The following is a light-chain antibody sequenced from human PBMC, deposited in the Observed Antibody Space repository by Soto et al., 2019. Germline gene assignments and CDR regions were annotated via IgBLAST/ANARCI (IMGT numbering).Light chain of an antibody. J-gene: IGKJ4*01. Sequence: EFVLTHSPCTLSLSPCEIATLSCMASQTVRNNYLAWYQQKPGQAPRLLIYDASSRATGIPDRFSGGGSGTDFTLTISRLEPEDFAVYYCQQFSSYPLTFGGGTKVDIK. CDR3: QQFSSYPLT. V-gene: IGKV3-20*01. CDR1: QTVRNNY. CDR2: DAS.